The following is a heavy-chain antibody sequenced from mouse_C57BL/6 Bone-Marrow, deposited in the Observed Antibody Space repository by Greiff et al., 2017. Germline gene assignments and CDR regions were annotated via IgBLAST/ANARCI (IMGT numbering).Heavy chain of an antibody. Sequence: QVHVKQSGAELVRPGTSVKVSCKASGYAFTNYLIEWVKQRPGQGLEWIGVINPGSGGTNYNEKFKGKATLTADKSSSTAYMQLSSLTSEDSAVYFCARWVYDADYYAMDYWGQGTSVTVSS. D-gene: IGHD2-12*01. V-gene: IGHV1-54*01. CDR3: ARWVYDADYYAMDY. J-gene: IGHJ4*01. CDR2: INPGSGGT. CDR1: GYAFTNYL.